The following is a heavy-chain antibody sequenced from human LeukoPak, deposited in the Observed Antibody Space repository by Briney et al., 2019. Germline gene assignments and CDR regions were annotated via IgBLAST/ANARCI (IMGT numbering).Heavy chain of an antibody. J-gene: IGHJ3*02. CDR1: GGSISSYY. V-gene: IGHV4-59*01. CDR2: IYYSGST. Sequence: PSETLSLTCTVSGGSISSYYWSWIRQPPGKGLEWIGYIYYSGSTNYNPSLKSRVTISVDTSKNQFSLKLSSVTAADTAVYYCARDADDYEAFDIWGQGTMVTVSS. D-gene: IGHD4-17*01. CDR3: ARDADDYEAFDI.